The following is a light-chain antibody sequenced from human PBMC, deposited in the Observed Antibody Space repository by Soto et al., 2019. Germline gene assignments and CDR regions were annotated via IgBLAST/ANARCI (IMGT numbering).Light chain of an antibody. Sequence: EIVLPQSPGTLSLSPGERATLSCRASQSISNNYLAWYQHKPGQAPRLLIYDAFKRASGFPDRFSGSGSGTDFTLTIRGLEPEDFAVYFCQHYGNSPPSIFGQGTRLEIK. CDR2: DAF. CDR3: QHYGNSPPSI. J-gene: IGKJ5*01. CDR1: QSISNNY. V-gene: IGKV3-20*01.